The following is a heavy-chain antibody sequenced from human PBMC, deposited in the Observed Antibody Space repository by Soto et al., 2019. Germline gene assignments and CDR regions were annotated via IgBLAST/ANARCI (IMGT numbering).Heavy chain of an antibody. V-gene: IGHV3-7*04. J-gene: IGHJ4*02. Sequence: ESGGGSVQPGGSLRLSCAASGFTFSSYWMSWVRQAPGKGLQWVANIKRDGSEKNYVDSVKGRFTISRDNAKNSLFLQMNSLTAEDTAVYFCAREKPSGYDTWGQGTLVTVSS. CDR2: IKRDGSEK. D-gene: IGHD5-12*01. CDR3: AREKPSGYDT. CDR1: GFTFSSYW.